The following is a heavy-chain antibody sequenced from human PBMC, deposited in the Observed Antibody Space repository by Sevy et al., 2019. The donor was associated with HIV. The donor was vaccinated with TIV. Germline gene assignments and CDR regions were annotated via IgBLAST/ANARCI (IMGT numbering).Heavy chain of an antibody. CDR3: AKSSTTGTTGVDY. J-gene: IGHJ4*02. V-gene: IGHV3-30*02. CDR2: IVYDGSNK. D-gene: IGHD1-1*01. Sequence: GESLKISCAASGFTFSSYGMHWVRQAPGKGLEWVAFIVYDGSNKYYTDSVKGRFTISRDNSKNTLYLQMNTLRAEDTAIYYCAKSSTTGTTGVDYWGQGTLVTVSS. CDR1: GFTFSSYG.